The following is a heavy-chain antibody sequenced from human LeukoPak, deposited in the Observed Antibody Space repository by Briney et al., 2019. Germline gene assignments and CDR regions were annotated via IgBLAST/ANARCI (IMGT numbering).Heavy chain of an antibody. CDR3: ARSNWGYYYFDY. D-gene: IGHD7-27*01. CDR2: IYYSGST. J-gene: IGHJ4*02. V-gene: IGHV4-39*01. CDR1: GGSISSSSYY. Sequence: SETLSLTCTVSGGSISSSSYYWGWIRHPPGKGLEWIGSIYYSGSTYYNPSLKSRITIPIDTPKNQFSLKLSSVTAADTAVYYCARSNWGYYYFDYWGQGTLVTVSS.